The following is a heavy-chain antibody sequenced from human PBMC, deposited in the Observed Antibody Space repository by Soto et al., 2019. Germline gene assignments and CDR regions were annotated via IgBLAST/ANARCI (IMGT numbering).Heavy chain of an antibody. J-gene: IGHJ5*02. Sequence: LRLSCAASGFTFSSYGMHGVRQAPGKGLEWVAVISYDGSNKYYADSMKGRFTISRDNSKDTLYLQMNSLRAEDTAVYYCARHPEPWGQGTLVTVSS. CDR2: ISYDGSNK. V-gene: IGHV3-30*03. CDR3: ARHPEP. CDR1: GFTFSSYG.